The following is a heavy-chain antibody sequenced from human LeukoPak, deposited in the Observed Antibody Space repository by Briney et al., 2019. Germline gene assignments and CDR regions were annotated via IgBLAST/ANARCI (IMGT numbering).Heavy chain of an antibody. CDR2: IHYSGIT. CDR3: ARVNVTFFDY. D-gene: IGHD2-21*02. V-gene: IGHV4-59*12. Sequence: PSQTLYLTCTVSGGATINYYWSWIRQPQGKGLEWIGYIHYSGITNYDPSLQSRVTISVDTSKNQFSLKVTSVTVADTAVYYCARVNVTFFDYWGQGTLVTVSS. CDR1: GGATINYY. J-gene: IGHJ4*02.